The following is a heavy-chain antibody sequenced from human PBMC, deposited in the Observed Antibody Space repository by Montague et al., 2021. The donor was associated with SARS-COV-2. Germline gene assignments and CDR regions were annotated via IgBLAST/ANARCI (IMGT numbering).Heavy chain of an antibody. D-gene: IGHD5-18*01. CDR1: GFTFDDYG. Sequence: SLRLSCAASGFTFDDYGMNWVRQAPGKGLEWVAGINWNAGSAGYADSVKGRFSITSDNAKNSLYLQINRLRAEDTALYPCASSGDTAYSYGLDVWGQGTTVTVSS. J-gene: IGHJ6*02. V-gene: IGHV3-20*01. CDR3: ASSGDTAYSYGLDV. CDR2: INWNAGSA.